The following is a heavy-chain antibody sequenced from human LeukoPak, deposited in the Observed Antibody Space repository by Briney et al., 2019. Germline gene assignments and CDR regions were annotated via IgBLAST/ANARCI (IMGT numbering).Heavy chain of an antibody. CDR3: ARSPVLAAAGWFDP. D-gene: IGHD6-13*01. CDR2: IGAAGDT. J-gene: IGHJ5*02. V-gene: IGHV3-13*01. CDR1: GFTFSSYD. Sequence: PGGSLRLSCAASGFTFSSYDMHWVRQTTGKGLGWVSAIGAAGDTYYLGSVKGRFTISRDNAKNSLYLQMNSLRAEDTAVYYCARSPVLAAAGWFDPWGQGTLVTVSS.